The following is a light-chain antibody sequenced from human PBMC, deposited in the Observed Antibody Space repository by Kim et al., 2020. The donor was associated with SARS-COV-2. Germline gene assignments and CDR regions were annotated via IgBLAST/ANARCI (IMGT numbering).Light chain of an antibody. CDR1: QSVLYSSNNQNY. CDR2: WAS. J-gene: IGKJ2*01. CDR3: QQYYSTPYT. V-gene: IGKV4-1*01. Sequence: RATINCKSSQSVLYSSNNQNYLAWYQQKPGQPPKLLIYWASTREYGVPDRFSGSGSGTDFTLTISSLQAEDVAVYYCQQYYSTPYTFGQATKLEI.